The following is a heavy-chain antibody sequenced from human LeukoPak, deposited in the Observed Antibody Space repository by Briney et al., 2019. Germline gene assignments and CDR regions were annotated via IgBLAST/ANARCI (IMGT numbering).Heavy chain of an antibody. Sequence: GGSLRLSCAASGFTFSSYAMPWVRQAPGKGLEWVAVVSYDGSKKYYADSVKGRFTISRDNSKNTLYLQMNSLRAEDTAVYYCVTEGLRGDYAFDYWGQGTLVTVSS. V-gene: IGHV3-30-3*01. CDR2: VSYDGSKK. CDR1: GFTFSSYA. CDR3: VTEGLRGDYAFDY. J-gene: IGHJ4*02. D-gene: IGHD4-17*01.